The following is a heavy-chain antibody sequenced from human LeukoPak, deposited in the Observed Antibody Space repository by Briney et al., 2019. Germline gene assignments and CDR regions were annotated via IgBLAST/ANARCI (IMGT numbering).Heavy chain of an antibody. CDR2: INPNSGGT. V-gene: IGHV1-2*06. CDR1: GYTFTGYY. J-gene: IGHJ6*03. CDR3: ARGRRFLTIYYYYMDV. D-gene: IGHD3-3*01. Sequence: ASVKVSCKASGYTFTGYYMHWVRQAPGQGLEWMGRINPNSGGTNYAQKFQGRVTMTRDTSISTAYMELSRLRSDDTAVYYCARGRRFLTIYYYYMDVWGKGTTVTVSS.